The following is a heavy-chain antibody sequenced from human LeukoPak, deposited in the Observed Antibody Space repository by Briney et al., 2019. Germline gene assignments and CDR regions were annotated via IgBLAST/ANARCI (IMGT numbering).Heavy chain of an antibody. J-gene: IGHJ4*02. Sequence: GGSLRLSCAASGFTFSSYWMSWVRQAPGKGLEWVANIKQDGSEKYYVDSVKGRFTISRDNAKNSLYLQMNSLRAEDTAVYYCARGFGYSSSWVDWEVTYSPFYYFDYWGQGTLVTVSS. D-gene: IGHD6-13*01. V-gene: IGHV3-7*01. CDR3: ARGFGYSSSWVDWEVTYSPFYYFDY. CDR2: IKQDGSEK. CDR1: GFTFSSYW.